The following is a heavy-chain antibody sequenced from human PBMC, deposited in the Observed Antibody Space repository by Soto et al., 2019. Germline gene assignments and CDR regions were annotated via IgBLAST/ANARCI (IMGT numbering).Heavy chain of an antibody. Sequence: EVQLVESGGGLVQPGGSLRLSCAASGFTFSSYAMHWVRQAPGKGLEYVSAIVSSGGSTYYANSVKGRFTISRDNSKNTLYLQMGSLRSEYMAVYYCARGAERFDYWGQGPLVTVSS. J-gene: IGHJ4*02. CDR1: GFTFSSYA. CDR3: ARGAERFDY. CDR2: IVSSGGST. V-gene: IGHV3-64*01.